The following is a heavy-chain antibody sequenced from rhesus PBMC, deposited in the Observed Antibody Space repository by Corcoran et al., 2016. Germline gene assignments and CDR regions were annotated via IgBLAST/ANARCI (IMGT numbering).Heavy chain of an antibody. CDR3: AREIAAAGTGY. CDR2: IYGVIGST. J-gene: IGHJ4*01. D-gene: IGHD6-31*01. Sequence: QVQLQESGPGVVKPSETLSLTCAVSGGSISGYYLWSWIRQPPGKGLEWIGYIYGVIGSTSYNPSRKSRVIILIDTSKNQFSLKLSSVTAADTAVYYCAREIAAAGTGYWGQGVLVTVSS. V-gene: IGHV4S7*01. CDR1: GGSISGYYL.